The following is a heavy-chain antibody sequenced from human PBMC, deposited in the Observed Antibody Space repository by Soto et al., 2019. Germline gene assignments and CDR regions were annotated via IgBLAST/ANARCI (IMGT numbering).Heavy chain of an antibody. D-gene: IGHD1-26*01. J-gene: IGHJ4*02. CDR2: IWYDGTDK. Sequence: PGGSLRLSCVASGFTFSNYAMHWVRQAPGKGLEWVAVIWYDGTDKYYGDSVKGRFTISRDNSKNTLFLQMNTLRAEDTAVYHCARDLGGAATWGYHLEYWGQGTLVTVSS. CDR1: GFTFSNYA. V-gene: IGHV3-33*01. CDR3: ARDLGGAATWGYHLEY.